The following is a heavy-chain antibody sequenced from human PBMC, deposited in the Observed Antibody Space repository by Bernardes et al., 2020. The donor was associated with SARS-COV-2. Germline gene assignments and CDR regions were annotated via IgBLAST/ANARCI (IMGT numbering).Heavy chain of an antibody. J-gene: IGHJ4*02. CDR1: GYTFTSYY. Sequence: ASVKVSCKASGYTFTSYYMHWVRQAPGQGLEWMGIINPSGGSTSYAQKFQGRVTMTRDTSTSTVYMELSSLRSEDTAVYYCAREQLRYFDWLLMGADYWGQGTLVTVSS. V-gene: IGHV1-46*01. D-gene: IGHD3-9*01. CDR2: INPSGGST. CDR3: AREQLRYFDWLLMGADY.